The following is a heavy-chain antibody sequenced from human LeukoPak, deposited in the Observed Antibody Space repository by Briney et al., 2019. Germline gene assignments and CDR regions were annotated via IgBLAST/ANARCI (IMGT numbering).Heavy chain of an antibody. Sequence: PSETLSLTCAVTSGSITNNWWTWVSQPPGKGLEWIGEISQSARTNYNPSLKSRVTLSIDKSRNQFSLTMISVTAADTAVYYCAGVRLGNTGLSEYFAYWGQGTLVTVSS. CDR2: ISQSART. J-gene: IGHJ1*01. CDR1: SGSITNNW. V-gene: IGHV4-4*02. D-gene: IGHD3-16*01. CDR3: AGVRLGNTGLSEYFAY.